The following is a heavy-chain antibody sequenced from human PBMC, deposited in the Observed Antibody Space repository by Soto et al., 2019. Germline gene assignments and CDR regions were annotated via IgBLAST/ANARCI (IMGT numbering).Heavy chain of an antibody. Sequence: PSETLSLTCTVSGGSISSYYWSWVRQPPGKGLEWIAYIYDSGSTYNNPSLKSRVTISVDSNNQFSLKLNSVTAADTAVYYCASRSSGYYYGWGQGTQVTVSS. CDR3: ASRSSGYYYG. CDR2: IYDSGST. D-gene: IGHD3-22*01. V-gene: IGHV4-4*09. J-gene: IGHJ4*02. CDR1: GGSISSYY.